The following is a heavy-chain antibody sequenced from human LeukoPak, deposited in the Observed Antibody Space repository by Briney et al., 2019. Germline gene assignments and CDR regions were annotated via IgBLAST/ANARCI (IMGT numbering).Heavy chain of an antibody. V-gene: IGHV3-7*01. J-gene: IGHJ6*03. CDR1: GFAFSSYW. D-gene: IGHD5-12*01. Sequence: GGSLRLSCAASGFAFSSYWMTWVRQAPGKGLEWVANIKEDGSEKNYVDSVKGRFTISRDNAKNSLYLQMNSLRAEDTAVYYCARVSGYDFHMDVWGEGTTVTVSS. CDR3: ARVSGYDFHMDV. CDR2: IKEDGSEK.